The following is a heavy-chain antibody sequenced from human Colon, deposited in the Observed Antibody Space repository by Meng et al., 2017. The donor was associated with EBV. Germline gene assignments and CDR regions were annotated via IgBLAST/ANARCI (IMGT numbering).Heavy chain of an antibody. CDR1: GGCLSYYY. Sequence: QVHLQRGGAGLLKPSATLALPCVVSGGCLSYYYCSWIRPAPGRGLEWIGESHPSGSMFYIPSLQSRVTISVDTSKNQFSLNLNSVTAADTAVYFCSRGVDSYKLGDLWGRGTLVTVSS. D-gene: IGHD7-27*01. CDR2: SHPSGSM. J-gene: IGHJ2*01. CDR3: SRGVDSYKLGDL. V-gene: IGHV4-34*02.